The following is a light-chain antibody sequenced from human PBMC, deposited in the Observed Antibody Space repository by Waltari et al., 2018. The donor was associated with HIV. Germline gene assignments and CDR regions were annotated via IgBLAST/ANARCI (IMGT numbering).Light chain of an antibody. V-gene: IGLV1-44*01. Sequence: QSVLPQPPSASGTPGQRVAISCSGSSSNIGSNPITCYPQPSGTAPKLLINSNNQRPSGVPDRFSGSKSGTSGSLVISGLQSEDEADYYCAAWDDNRNAVVFGGGTKLTVL. CDR1: SSNIGSNP. J-gene: IGLJ2*01. CDR3: AAWDDNRNAVV. CDR2: SNN.